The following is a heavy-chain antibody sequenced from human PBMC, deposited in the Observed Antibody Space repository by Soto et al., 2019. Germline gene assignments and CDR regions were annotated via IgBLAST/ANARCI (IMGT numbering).Heavy chain of an antibody. J-gene: IGHJ4*02. CDR2: IYSGGNP. D-gene: IGHD2-21*01. CDR3: ARGPNSDC. Sequence: EKRLVQSGGGLVQPGGSLRLSCAASGFSVGGNYMSWVHQAPGKGLELVSLIYSGGNPFYSDSMKGRFTLSRDNSNNMLYLQMDSLRAEDTAVYYCARGPNSDCWGQGTLVIVSS. CDR1: GFSVGGNY. V-gene: IGHV3-53*01.